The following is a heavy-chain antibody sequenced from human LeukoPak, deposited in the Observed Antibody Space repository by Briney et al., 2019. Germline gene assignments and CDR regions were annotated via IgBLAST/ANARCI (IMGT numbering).Heavy chain of an antibody. V-gene: IGHV3-66*01. CDR2: IYSGGST. Sequence: GGSLRLSCAASGFTVSSNYMSWVRQAPGKGLDWVSVIYSGGSTYYADSVKGRFTISRDTSKSTLYLQMNSLRAEDTAVYYCARDAAGRAFDIWGQGTMVTVSS. CDR3: ARDAAGRAFDI. CDR1: GFTVSSNY. J-gene: IGHJ3*02. D-gene: IGHD6-13*01.